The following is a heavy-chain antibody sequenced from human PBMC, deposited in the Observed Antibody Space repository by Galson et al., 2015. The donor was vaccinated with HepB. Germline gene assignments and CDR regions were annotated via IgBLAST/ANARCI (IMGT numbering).Heavy chain of an antibody. CDR1: GLTFSNSV. J-gene: IGHJ4*02. CDR2: ISAGDGRNT. Sequence: SLRLSCAASGLTFSNSVMHWVRQAPGKGLEWVALISAGDGRNTNYADSVRGRFTISRDNSKNKVFLQMNSLRAEDTAVYYCAREGFSSGHAGIFDCWGQGALVTVSS. D-gene: IGHD3-22*01. V-gene: IGHV3-30*04. CDR3: AREGFSSGHAGIFDC.